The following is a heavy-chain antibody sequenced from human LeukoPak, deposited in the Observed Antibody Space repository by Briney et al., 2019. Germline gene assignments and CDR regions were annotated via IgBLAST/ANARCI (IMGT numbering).Heavy chain of an antibody. CDR3: ARVSIAARPYFDY. J-gene: IGHJ4*02. CDR2: INPNSGGT. Sequence: GASVKVSCKASGYTFTSYYMHWVRQAPGQGLEWMGWINPNSGGTNYAQKFQGRVTMTRDTSISTAYMELSRLRSDDTAVYYCARVSIAARPYFDYWGQGTLVTVSS. D-gene: IGHD6-6*01. CDR1: GYTFTSYY. V-gene: IGHV1-2*02.